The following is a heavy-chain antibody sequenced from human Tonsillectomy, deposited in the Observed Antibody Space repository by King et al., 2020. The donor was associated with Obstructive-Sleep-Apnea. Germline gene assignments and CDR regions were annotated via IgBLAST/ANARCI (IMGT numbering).Heavy chain of an antibody. CDR3: AKDSGSYRFTFDI. D-gene: IGHD1-26*01. V-gene: IGHV3-33*06. Sequence: VQLVESGGGVVQPGRSLRLSCAASGFTFSSYGMHWVRQAPGKGLEWVAVIWYDGSNKYYADSVKGRFTISRDNPKNTLYLQMNSLRAEDTAVYYCAKDSGSYRFTFDIWGQGTMVTVSS. CDR1: GFTFSSYG. CDR2: IWYDGSNK. J-gene: IGHJ3*02.